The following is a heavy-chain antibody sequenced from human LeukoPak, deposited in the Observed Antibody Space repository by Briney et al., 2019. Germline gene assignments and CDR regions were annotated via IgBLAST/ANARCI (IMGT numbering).Heavy chain of an antibody. V-gene: IGHV4-4*07. J-gene: IGHJ2*01. CDR3: TRDLPSYGSPRTYWYFDV. CDR2: IYKNGNT. Sequence: SETLSLTCTVSGGSFSSSYWSWIRQPAGKGLEWIGRIYKNGNTNYNPSLESRVTMSVDTSKNQFSLRLNSMTAADAAVYYYTRDLPSYGSPRTYWYFDVWGRGTLVTVSS. D-gene: IGHD3-16*01. CDR1: GGSFSSSY.